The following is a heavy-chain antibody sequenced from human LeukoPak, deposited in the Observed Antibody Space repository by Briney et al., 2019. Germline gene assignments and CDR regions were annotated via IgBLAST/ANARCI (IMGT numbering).Heavy chain of an antibody. CDR2: IKEDGSEK. V-gene: IGHV3-7*03. J-gene: IGHJ4*02. CDR1: GFTFSSYS. CDR3: ARDGTPMVRVSFDF. D-gene: IGHD3-10*01. Sequence: GGSLRLSCAASGFTFSSYSMNWVRQAPGKGLEWVAIIKEDGSEKYYVDSVKGRFTISRDNAKNSLYLQMNSLRAEDTAVYYCARDGTPMVRVSFDFWGQGTLVTVSS.